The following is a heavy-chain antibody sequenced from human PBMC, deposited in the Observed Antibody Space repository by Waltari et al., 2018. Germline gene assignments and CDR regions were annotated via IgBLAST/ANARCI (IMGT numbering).Heavy chain of an antibody. CDR3: ARARWSFAGWFDP. CDR2: IYSGGST. D-gene: IGHD3-10*01. V-gene: IGHV3-53*05. Sequence: GSLRLSCAASGFTVSSNYMSWVRQAPGKGLEWVSVIYSGGSTYYADSVKGRFTISRDNSKNTLYLQMNSLRAEDTAVYYCARARWSFAGWFDPWGQGTLVTVSS. J-gene: IGHJ5*02. CDR1: GFTVSSNY.